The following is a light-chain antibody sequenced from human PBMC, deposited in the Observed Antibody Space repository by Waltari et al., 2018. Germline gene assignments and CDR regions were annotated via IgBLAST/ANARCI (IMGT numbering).Light chain of an antibody. CDR2: VNSDGSH. V-gene: IGLV4-69*01. CDR3: QTGGHGTWV. CDR1: SWHNSNV. J-gene: IGLJ3*02. Sequence: QLVLTQSPSASASLGASVKLTCTLSSWHNSNVIAWHQQQPEKGPRYLMKVNSDGSHSKGDEIPDRFSGSSSGAERYLTISSLQSEDEADYYCQTGGHGTWVFGGGTKLTVL.